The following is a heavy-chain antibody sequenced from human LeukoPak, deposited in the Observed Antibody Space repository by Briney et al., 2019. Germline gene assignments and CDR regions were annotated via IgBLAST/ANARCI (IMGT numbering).Heavy chain of an antibody. V-gene: IGHV4-31*03. D-gene: IGHD3-10*01. CDR1: ADSLSSGGHY. Sequence: SQTLSLTCTVSADSLSSGGHYWAWIRQFPGKGLESIGFIHHSGRSRHDPSLKDRVAISVDTSRKQFALKLSSVTAADTAMYYCARGGNRFGGFYFDYWGQGIQVSVSS. CDR2: IHHSGRS. CDR3: ARGGNRFGGFYFDY. J-gene: IGHJ4*02.